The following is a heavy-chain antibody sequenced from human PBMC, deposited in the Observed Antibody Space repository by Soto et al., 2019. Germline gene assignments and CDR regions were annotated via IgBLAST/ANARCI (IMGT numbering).Heavy chain of an antibody. Sequence: QVQLVQSGAEVKKPGASVKVSCKASGYTFASYAISWMRQAPGQGLEWMGWISAYNGNTNYAQKLQGRVTMTTDTPTPTAYIQLTSLRPHHTTLHHSTTTPPPPDYWGQGTLVTVSS. V-gene: IGHV1-18*01. J-gene: IGHJ4*02. CDR1: GYTFASYA. CDR2: ISAYNGNT. D-gene: IGHD1-1*01. CDR3: TTTPPPPDY.